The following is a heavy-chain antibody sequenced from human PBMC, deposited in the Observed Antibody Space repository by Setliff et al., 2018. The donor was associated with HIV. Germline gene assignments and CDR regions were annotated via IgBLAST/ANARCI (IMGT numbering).Heavy chain of an antibody. J-gene: IGHJ4*02. CDR2: IYYSGNP. Sequence: NPSETLSLTCTVSGGSISSGYYYWSWIRQHPGKGLEWVGYIYYSGNPFYNPSLRSRVTISLDTSKSQFSLKLSSVTAADTAVYYCARGFDYAQRPPLYYFDYWGQGTLVTVSS. CDR1: GGSISSGYYY. CDR3: ARGFDYAQRPPLYYFDY. D-gene: IGHD2-2*01. V-gene: IGHV4-31*03.